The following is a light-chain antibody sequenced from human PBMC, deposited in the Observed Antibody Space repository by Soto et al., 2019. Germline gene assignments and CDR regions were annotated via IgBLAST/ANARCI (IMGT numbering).Light chain of an antibody. CDR2: DAS. J-gene: IGKJ4*01. CDR3: QQRNSWSLT. CDR1: QSISND. V-gene: IGKV3-11*01. Sequence: EIVLTQSPATLSLSPGERATLSCRASQSISNDLAWYQQKPGQAPRVLIYDASNRATGVPARFSGSGSGTDFTLTISSPEPEDFAVYYCQQRNSWSLTFGGGTKVEIK.